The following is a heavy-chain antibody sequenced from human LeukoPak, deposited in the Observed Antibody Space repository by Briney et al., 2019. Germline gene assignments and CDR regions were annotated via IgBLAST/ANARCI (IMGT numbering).Heavy chain of an antibody. J-gene: IGHJ4*02. CDR1: GGSISSYY. D-gene: IGHD1-1*01. V-gene: IGHV4-59*01. CDR2: IYYSGST. Sequence: SETLSLTCTVSGGSISSYYWSWIRQPPGKGLEWIGYIYYSGSTNYNPSLKSRVTISVDTSKNQFSLKLSSVTAADTAVYYCARDSPPGTGYFDYWGQGTLVTVSS. CDR3: ARDSPPGTGYFDY.